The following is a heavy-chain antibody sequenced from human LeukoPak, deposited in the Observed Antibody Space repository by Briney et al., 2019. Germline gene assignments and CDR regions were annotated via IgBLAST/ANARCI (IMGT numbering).Heavy chain of an antibody. CDR2: IIPSFGTA. CDR3: ARVAGIAAGGEAYYFDY. J-gene: IGHJ4*02. V-gene: IGHV1-69*05. D-gene: IGHD6-13*01. Sequence: GASVTVSCKASGGTFSSYAISWVRQAPGQGLEWMGGIIPSFGTANYAQTLQGRVTITTDESTSTAYMELSRLRSEDTAVYYCARVAGIAAGGEAYYFDYWGQGTLVTVSS. CDR1: GGTFSSYA.